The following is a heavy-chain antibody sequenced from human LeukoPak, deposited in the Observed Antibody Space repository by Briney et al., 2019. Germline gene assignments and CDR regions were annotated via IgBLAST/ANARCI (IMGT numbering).Heavy chain of an antibody. CDR2: INHSGST. D-gene: IGHD3-10*01. Sequence: PSETLSLTCAVYGGSFSGYYWSWIRQPPGKGLEWIGEINHSGSTNYNPSPKSRVTISVDTSKNQFSLKLSSVTAADTAVYYCAVALWFGESPFDYWGQGTLVTVPS. J-gene: IGHJ4*02. CDR3: AVALWFGESPFDY. V-gene: IGHV4-34*01. CDR1: GGSFSGYY.